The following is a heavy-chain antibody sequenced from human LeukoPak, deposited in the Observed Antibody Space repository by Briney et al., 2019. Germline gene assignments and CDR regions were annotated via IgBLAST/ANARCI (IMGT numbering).Heavy chain of an antibody. CDR1: GFTFSDYW. CDR3: VRDDYDFWSGYQRYFEF. D-gene: IGHD3-3*01. J-gene: IGHJ4*02. CDR2: INQDGSEK. V-gene: IGHV3-7*01. Sequence: GGSLRLSCAVSGFTFSDYWMTWVRQAPGKGLEWVSNINQDGSEKYYVDSVEGRFTISRDSVKNSLYLQMTSVRADDTAMYYCVRDDYDFWSGYQRYFEFWGQGTLVTVSS.